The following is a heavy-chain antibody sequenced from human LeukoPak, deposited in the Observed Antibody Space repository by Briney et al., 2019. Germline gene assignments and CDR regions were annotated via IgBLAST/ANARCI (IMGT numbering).Heavy chain of an antibody. D-gene: IGHD3-10*01. CDR2: IYYSGST. Sequence: SETLSLTCTVSGGSISSYYWSWIRQPPGKGLEWIGYIYYSGSTNYNPSLKSRVTISVDTSKNQFSLKLSSVTAADTAVYYCARDGMVRGIFDYWGQGTLVTVSP. J-gene: IGHJ4*02. CDR3: ARDGMVRGIFDY. V-gene: IGHV4-59*01. CDR1: GGSISSYY.